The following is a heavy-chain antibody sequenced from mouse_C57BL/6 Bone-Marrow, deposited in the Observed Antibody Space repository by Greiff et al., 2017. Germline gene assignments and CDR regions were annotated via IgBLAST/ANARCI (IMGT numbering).Heavy chain of an antibody. Sequence: QVQLQQPGAELVKPGASVKVSCKASGYTFTSYWMHWVKQRPGQGLEWIGRIHPSDSDTNYNQKFKGKATLTVDKSSSTSYMQLSSLTSEDSAVYYCAIAFLYYDYALYYFDYWGQGTTLTVSS. CDR1: GYTFTSYW. D-gene: IGHD2-4*01. V-gene: IGHV1-74*01. CDR3: AIAFLYYDYALYYFDY. J-gene: IGHJ2*01. CDR2: IHPSDSDT.